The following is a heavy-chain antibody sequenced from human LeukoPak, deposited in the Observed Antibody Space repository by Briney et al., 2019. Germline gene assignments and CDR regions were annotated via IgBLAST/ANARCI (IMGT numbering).Heavy chain of an antibody. V-gene: IGHV4-39*07. CDR1: GGSISSSTYY. J-gene: IGHJ4*02. CDR2: VYYSGTT. CDR3: ARATGIYYYDSSGYYYFDY. D-gene: IGHD3-22*01. Sequence: SETLSLTCTVSGGSISSSTYYWGYIRQPPGTGLVWIGTVYYSGTTYYNSSLESRLTMSLDTSKNQFSLKLSSVTAADTAVYYCARATGIYYYDSSGYYYFDYWGQGTLVTVSS.